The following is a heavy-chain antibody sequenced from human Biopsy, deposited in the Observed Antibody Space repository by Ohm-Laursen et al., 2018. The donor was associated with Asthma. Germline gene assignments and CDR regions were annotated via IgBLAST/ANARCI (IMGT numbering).Heavy chain of an antibody. Sequence: SETLSLTCSLSSGSGGYMRSGNYYWGWIRQPPGKGLERIGRIYYSGSTYYTPSLKSRVTVSEHTSKNLFSLKLTSVTAADTAVYYCVRGSSSWHHGPFHYYYGLDVWGQGTTATVSS. CDR2: IYYSGST. CDR1: SGSGGYMRSGNYY. CDR3: VRGSSSWHHGPFHYYYGLDV. J-gene: IGHJ6*02. V-gene: IGHV4-39*01. D-gene: IGHD6-13*01.